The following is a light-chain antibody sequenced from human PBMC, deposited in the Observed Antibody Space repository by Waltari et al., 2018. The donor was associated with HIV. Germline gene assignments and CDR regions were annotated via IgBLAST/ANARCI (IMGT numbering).Light chain of an antibody. Sequence: SSVVTQTPSVSVAPGQTDRITCAGADIGSESVHWYQQKPGQAPVLVVYDDRDRPSGIPGRFTGSNSGNTATLTITRVEAGDEADYYCQVWESGGDIVFFGGGTKLTVL. CDR2: DDR. CDR3: QVWESGGDIVF. CDR1: DIGSES. V-gene: IGLV3-21*02. J-gene: IGLJ2*01.